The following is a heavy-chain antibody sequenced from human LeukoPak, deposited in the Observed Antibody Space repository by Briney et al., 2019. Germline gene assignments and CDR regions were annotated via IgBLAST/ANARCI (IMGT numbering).Heavy chain of an antibody. J-gene: IGHJ4*02. V-gene: IGHV4-61*08. Sequence: SETLSLTCTVSGGSISSGGYYWSWIRQPPGKGLEWIGYIYYSGSTNYNPSLKSRVTISVDTSKNQFSLKLSSVTAADTAVYYCARASDDSSGYYYFGYWGQGTLVTVSS. CDR3: ARASDDSSGYYYFGY. CDR1: GGSISSGGYY. D-gene: IGHD3-22*01. CDR2: IYYSGST.